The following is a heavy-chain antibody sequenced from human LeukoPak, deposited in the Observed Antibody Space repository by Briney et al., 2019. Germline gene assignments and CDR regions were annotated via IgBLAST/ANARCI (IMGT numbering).Heavy chain of an antibody. J-gene: IGHJ4*02. D-gene: IGHD6-19*01. CDR3: AKDRLDRGWYYDY. V-gene: IGHV3-23*01. Sequence: PGGSLRLSCAASGFTFRNYAMSWVRQAPGKGLEWVSAISGSGGSTYYADSVKGRFTISRDNSKNTLYLQMNSLRAEDTAVYYCAKDRLDRGWYYDYWGQGTLVTVSS. CDR2: ISGSGGST. CDR1: GFTFRNYA.